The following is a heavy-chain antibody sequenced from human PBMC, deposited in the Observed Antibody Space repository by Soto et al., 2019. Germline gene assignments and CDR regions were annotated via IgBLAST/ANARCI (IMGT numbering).Heavy chain of an antibody. CDR1: GGSISSGGYS. V-gene: IGHV4-30-2*01. D-gene: IGHD4-17*01. J-gene: IGHJ5*02. CDR2: IYDSGST. CDR3: ARGTAGDGGGDRSWFDP. Sequence: PSETLSLTCAVSGGSISSGGYSWSWIRQPPGKGLEWIGYIYDSGSTYYNPSLKSRVTISIDRSRNQFSLKLSSVTAADTALYYCARGTAGDGGGDRSWFDPWGQGTLVTVSS.